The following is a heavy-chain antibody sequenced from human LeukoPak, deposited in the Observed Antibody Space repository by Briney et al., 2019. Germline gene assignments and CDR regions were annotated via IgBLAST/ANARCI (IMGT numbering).Heavy chain of an antibody. Sequence: SETLSLTCTVSGGSISSYYWSWLRQPPGKGLEWIGYIYYSGSTNYNPSLKSRVTISVDTSKNQFSLKLSSVTEADTDVYYCASFQDYGDYYFDYWGQGTLVTVSS. CDR3: ASFQDYGDYYFDY. V-gene: IGHV4-59*01. CDR2: IYYSGST. CDR1: GGSISSYY. D-gene: IGHD4-17*01. J-gene: IGHJ4*02.